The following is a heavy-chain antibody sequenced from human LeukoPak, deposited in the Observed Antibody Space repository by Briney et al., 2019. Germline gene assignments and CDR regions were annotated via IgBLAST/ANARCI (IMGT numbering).Heavy chain of an antibody. CDR1: GYTFTSHG. V-gene: IGHV1-18*01. J-gene: IGHJ6*03. CDR2: ISTYNDNT. D-gene: IGHD6-19*01. Sequence: ASVKVSCEASGYTFTSHGISWVRQAPGQGLEWMGWISTYNDNTNYAQKLQGRVSMTTDTSTSTAYMDLRSLRSDDTAVYYCARDLRYSGGWSASGMDVWGKGTTVTISS. CDR3: ARDLRYSGGWSASGMDV.